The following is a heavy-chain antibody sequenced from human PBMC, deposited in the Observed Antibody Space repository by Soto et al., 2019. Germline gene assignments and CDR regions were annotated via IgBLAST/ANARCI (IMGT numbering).Heavy chain of an antibody. J-gene: IGHJ6*02. CDR1: GFKFNYYA. Sequence: LRLSCAASGFKFNYYAMNWVRQVPGKGLEWVSYISAASAKIDYADSVKGRFTISRDNARNSLYLQMNSLRDEDTAVYHCAKGSPATHYYYYAMDAWGQGTTVTVSS. CDR2: ISAASAKI. V-gene: IGHV3-48*02. CDR3: AKGSPATHYYYYAMDA.